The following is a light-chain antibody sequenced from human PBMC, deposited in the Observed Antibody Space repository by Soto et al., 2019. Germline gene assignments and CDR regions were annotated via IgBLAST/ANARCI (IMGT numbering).Light chain of an antibody. CDR2: DVS. CDR3: TSYTSTTTVI. V-gene: IGLV2-14*03. Sequence: QSALTQPASVSGSPGQSIIISCSGTSSDVGAYDYVSWFQHHPGNAPKLMIFDVSHRPSGVSDRFSGSKSGNTASLTISGLQAEDEATYYCTSYTSTTTVIFGGGTQLTVL. J-gene: IGLJ2*01. CDR1: SSDVGAYDY.